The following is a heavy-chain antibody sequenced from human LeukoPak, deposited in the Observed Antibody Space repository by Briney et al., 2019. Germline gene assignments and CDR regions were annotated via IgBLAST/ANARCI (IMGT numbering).Heavy chain of an antibody. J-gene: IGHJ3*02. CDR3: ATSYYYDSSGYHDAFDI. Sequence: GASVKVSCXASGYTFTDYYMHWVRQARGQGLEWMGWINPNSGGTNYAQKFQGRVTMTRDTSISTAYMELSRLRSDDTAVYYCATSYYYDSSGYHDAFDIWGQGTMVTVSS. D-gene: IGHD3-22*01. CDR1: GYTFTDYY. V-gene: IGHV1-2*02. CDR2: INPNSGGT.